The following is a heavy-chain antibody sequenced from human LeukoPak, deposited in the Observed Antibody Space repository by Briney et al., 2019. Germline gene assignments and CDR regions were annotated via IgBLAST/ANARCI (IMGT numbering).Heavy chain of an antibody. V-gene: IGHV3-21*01. Sequence: GGSLRLSCAASGFTFSSYSMNWVRQAPGKGLEWVSSISSSSYIYYADSVKGRFTISRDNAKNSLYLQMNSLRAEDTAVYYCARELNFDWLFQFDPWGQGTLVTVSS. CDR2: ISSSSYI. J-gene: IGHJ5*02. CDR3: ARELNFDWLFQFDP. CDR1: GFTFSSYS. D-gene: IGHD3-9*01.